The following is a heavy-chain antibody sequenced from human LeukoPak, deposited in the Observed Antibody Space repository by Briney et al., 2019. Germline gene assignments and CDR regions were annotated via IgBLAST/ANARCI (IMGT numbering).Heavy chain of an antibody. CDR3: ARDTLRYFDWLYGAFDI. J-gene: IGHJ3*02. V-gene: IGHV1-18*01. Sequence: GASVKVSCKASGYTFTSYGISWVRQAPGQGLEWMGWISAYNGNTNYAQKLQGRVTMTTDTSTSTAYMELSSLRSEDTAVYYCARDTLRYFDWLYGAFDIWGQGTMVTVSS. CDR2: ISAYNGNT. D-gene: IGHD3-9*01. CDR1: GYTFTSYG.